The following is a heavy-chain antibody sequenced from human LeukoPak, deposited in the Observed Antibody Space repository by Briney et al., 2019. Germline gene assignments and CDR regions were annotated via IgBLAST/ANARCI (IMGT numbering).Heavy chain of an antibody. D-gene: IGHD5-18*01. CDR2: INTDGGST. J-gene: IGHJ4*02. CDR3: ARDKGGNWIQLWLNYFDY. Sequence: PGGSLRLSCAASGFTFGSYWMHWVRQAPGKGLVWVSRINTDGGSTTYADSVKGRFTISRDNAKNTLYLQMNSLRAEDTAVYYCARDKGGNWIQLWLNYFDYWGQGTLVTVSS. V-gene: IGHV3-74*01. CDR1: GFTFGSYW.